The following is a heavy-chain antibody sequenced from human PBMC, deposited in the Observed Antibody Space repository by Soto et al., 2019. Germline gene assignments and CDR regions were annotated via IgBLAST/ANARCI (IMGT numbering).Heavy chain of an antibody. J-gene: IGHJ4*02. Sequence: QVQLQQWGAGLLKPSETLSLTCAVSGGSFTDYCWTWLRQLPGKELEWIGEVNHVGNTNCNPSLKSRVTISIDTSKNQFSLKVNSVTAADTAVYYCARGHPSLYWGQGTLVTVSS. CDR1: GGSFTDYC. V-gene: IGHV4-34*01. CDR2: VNHVGNT. CDR3: ARGHPSLY.